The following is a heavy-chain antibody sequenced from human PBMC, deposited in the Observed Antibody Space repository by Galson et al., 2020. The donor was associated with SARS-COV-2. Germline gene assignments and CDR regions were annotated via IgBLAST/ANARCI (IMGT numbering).Heavy chain of an antibody. CDR1: GYTFTSYG. CDR2: ISAYNGNT. CDR3: ARSRGGYESYYYYMDV. V-gene: IGHV1-18*04. D-gene: IGHD5-12*01. J-gene: IGHJ6*03. Sequence: ASVKVSCKASGYTFTSYGISWVRQAPGQGLEWMGWISAYNGNTNYAQKLQGRVTMTTDTSTSTAYMELRSLRSDDTAVYYCARSRGGYESYYYYMDVWGKGTTVTVSS.